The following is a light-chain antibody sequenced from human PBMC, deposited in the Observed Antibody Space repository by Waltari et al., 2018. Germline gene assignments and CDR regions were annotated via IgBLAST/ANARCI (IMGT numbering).Light chain of an antibody. J-gene: IGLJ2*01. CDR2: DTS. CDR1: TGAVTRCHY. V-gene: IGLV7-46*01. CDR3: LLSYSGARV. Sequence: QAVVTPEPSLTVSPGGTVTLTCGSSTGAVTRCHYPYWFQQKSGQAPRTLISDTSNKHSWTPARFSGSLLGGKAALTLSGAQPEDEADYYCLLSYSGARVFGGGTKLTVL.